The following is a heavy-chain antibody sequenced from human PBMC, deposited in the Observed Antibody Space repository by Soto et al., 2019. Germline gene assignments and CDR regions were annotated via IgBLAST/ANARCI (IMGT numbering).Heavy chain of an antibody. D-gene: IGHD5-18*01. CDR1: GFSFSTYS. J-gene: IGHJ4*02. CDR2: ISTTSTYI. CDR3: ASYGSGYGGDF. V-gene: IGHV3-21*01. Sequence: GGSLRLSCTASGFSFSTYSLNWVRQAPGKGLEWVSSISTTSTYIYYADSVKGRFTISRDNAKNSLYLQMSSLRAEDTAVYYCASYGSGYGGDFWGQGTLVTVSS.